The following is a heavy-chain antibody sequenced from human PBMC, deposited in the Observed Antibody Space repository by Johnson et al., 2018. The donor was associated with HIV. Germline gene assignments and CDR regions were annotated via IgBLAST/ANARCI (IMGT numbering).Heavy chain of an antibody. CDR2: ISGSGGST. J-gene: IGHJ3*02. CDR3: AREYSESLRSAFDI. Sequence: VQLVESGGGLVQPGGSLRLSCGASGFTFSSYGMSWVRRAPGKGLEWVSAISGSGGSTHYADSVKGRFTISRDNFKNTLYLQMNTLRPEDTAVYYCAREYSESLRSAFDIWGQGTMVTVSS. V-gene: IGHV3-23*04. D-gene: IGHD1-26*01. CDR1: GFTFSSYG.